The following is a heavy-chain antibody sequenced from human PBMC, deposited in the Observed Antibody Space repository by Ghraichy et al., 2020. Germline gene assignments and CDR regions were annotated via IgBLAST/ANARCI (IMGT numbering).Heavy chain of an antibody. CDR1: GFTFSNAR. J-gene: IGHJ4*02. Sequence: GGSLRLSCAASGFTFSNARMTWVRQAPGKGLEWVGRIKTKSDDGTTDYAAPVKGRFTISRDDSKNTLYLQMNSLKTEDTAVYYCTTPADKSGYYYWGQGTLVTVSS. V-gene: IGHV3-15*01. CDR2: IKTKSDDGTT. CDR3: TTPADKSGYYY. D-gene: IGHD3-22*01.